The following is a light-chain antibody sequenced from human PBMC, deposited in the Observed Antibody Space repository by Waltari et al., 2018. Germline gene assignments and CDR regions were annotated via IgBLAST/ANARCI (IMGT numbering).Light chain of an antibody. Sequence: DIQMTQSPSTLSASVGDRVTITCRASPSVSNLLAWYQQKPGKAPKFLIEKVSVLEGGVPSRFSGSGSGTEFSLTINNLQPDDFATYFCQQYNGYPLTFGGGTKVEIK. J-gene: IGKJ4*01. CDR2: KVS. V-gene: IGKV1-5*03. CDR1: PSVSNL. CDR3: QQYNGYPLT.